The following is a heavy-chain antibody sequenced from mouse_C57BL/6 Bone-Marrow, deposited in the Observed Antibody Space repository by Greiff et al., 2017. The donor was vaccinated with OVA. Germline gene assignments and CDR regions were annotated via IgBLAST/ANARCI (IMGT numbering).Heavy chain of an antibody. Sequence: VQLQQSGAELVKPGASVKISCKASGYAFSSYWMNWVKQRPGKGLEWIGQIYPGDGDTNYNGKFKGKATLTADKSSSTAYMQLSSLTSEDSAVYFCARHYDGSSFYYFDYWGQGTTLTVSS. CDR2: IYPGDGDT. J-gene: IGHJ2*01. CDR1: GYAFSSYW. CDR3: ARHYDGSSFYYFDY. D-gene: IGHD1-1*01. V-gene: IGHV1-80*01.